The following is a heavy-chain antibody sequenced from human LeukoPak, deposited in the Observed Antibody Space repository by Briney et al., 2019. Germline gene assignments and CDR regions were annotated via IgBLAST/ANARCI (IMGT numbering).Heavy chain of an antibody. CDR1: GGSSSSGDY. CDR2: INQSGVT. CDR3: AKVYYYVDV. Sequence: LETLSLTCAVSGGSSSSGDYCGWIRQSPGKGLEWIGEINQSGVTNYNPSLKSRVTISVDTSKSQFSLNLRSVTAADTAVYYCAKVYYYVDVWGKGTTVTVSS. J-gene: IGHJ6*03. V-gene: IGHV4-34*01.